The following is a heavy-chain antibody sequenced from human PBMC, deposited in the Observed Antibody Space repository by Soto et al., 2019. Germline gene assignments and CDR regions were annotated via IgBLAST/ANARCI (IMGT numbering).Heavy chain of an antibody. Sequence: QVPLVQSGPEVKKPGASVKVPCKASGYSFSSYSITWVRQAPGQGLEWMGWISAYSGNTHFAQNFQDRVILTTDTSTNTAYMELRSLKSDDTAIYYCARERGGFDYFDYWGQGTQVTVSS. V-gene: IGHV1-18*01. CDR1: GYSFSSYS. CDR2: ISAYSGNT. J-gene: IGHJ4*02. D-gene: IGHD5-12*01. CDR3: ARERGGFDYFDY.